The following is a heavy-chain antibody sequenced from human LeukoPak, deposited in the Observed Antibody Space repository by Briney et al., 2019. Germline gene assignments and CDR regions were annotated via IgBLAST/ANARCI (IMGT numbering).Heavy chain of an antibody. CDR1: GFTFSRYW. CDR3: ARDYYGTATALYYFEY. D-gene: IGHD1/OR15-1a*01. J-gene: IGHJ4*02. V-gene: IGHV3-7*01. CDR2: INQDGSEK. Sequence: PGGSLRLSCAASGFTFSRYWMSWVRQAPGKGPEWVAKINQDGSEKNYVESVKGRFTISRDNAKNSLYLQMNSLRVEDTAVYYCARDYYGTATALYYFEYWGQGTLVTVSS.